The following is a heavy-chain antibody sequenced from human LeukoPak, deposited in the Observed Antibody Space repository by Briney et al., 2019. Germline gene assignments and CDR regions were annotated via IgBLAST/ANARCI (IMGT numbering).Heavy chain of an antibody. Sequence: SGGSLRLSCAASGFTFSSYAMHWVRQAPGKGLEWVAVISYDGSNKYYADSVKGRFTISRDNSKNTLYLRMNSLRAEDTAVYYCARDFPYSSSSVGYYYYGMDVWGQGTTVTVSS. J-gene: IGHJ6*02. CDR3: ARDFPYSSSSVGYYYYGMDV. D-gene: IGHD6-6*01. CDR2: ISYDGSNK. CDR1: GFTFSSYA. V-gene: IGHV3-30-3*01.